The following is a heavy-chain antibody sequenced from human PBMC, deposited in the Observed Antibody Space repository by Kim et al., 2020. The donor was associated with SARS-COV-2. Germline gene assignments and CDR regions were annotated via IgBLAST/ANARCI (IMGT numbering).Heavy chain of an antibody. CDR1: GCSISSSSYY. V-gene: IGHV4-39*01. CDR2: IYYSGST. Sequence: SETLSLTCTVSGCSISSSSYYWGWIRQPPGKGLEWIGSIYYSGSTYYNPSLKSRVTISVDTSKNQSSLKLSSVTAADTAVYYCARPITMIVVVRDALDAAFDIWGQGTMVTVSS. J-gene: IGHJ3*02. D-gene: IGHD3-22*01. CDR3: ARPITMIVVVRDALDAAFDI.